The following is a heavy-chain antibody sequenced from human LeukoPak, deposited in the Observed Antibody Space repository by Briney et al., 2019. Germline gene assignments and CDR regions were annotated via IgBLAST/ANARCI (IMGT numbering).Heavy chain of an antibody. Sequence: PSETLSLTCTVSGYSISSGYYWGWIRQPPGKGLEWIGSIYHTGSTYYNPSLMSRVTISVDTSKNQFSLKLSSVTAADTAVYYCARAPIQYHFDYWGQGTLVTVSS. D-gene: IGHD4-11*01. J-gene: IGHJ4*02. CDR1: GYSISSGYY. V-gene: IGHV4-38-2*02. CDR3: ARAPIQYHFDY. CDR2: IYHTGST.